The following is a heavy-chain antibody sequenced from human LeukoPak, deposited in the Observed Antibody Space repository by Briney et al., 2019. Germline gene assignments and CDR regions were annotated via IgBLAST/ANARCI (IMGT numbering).Heavy chain of an antibody. CDR1: GGSISSGGYY. D-gene: IGHD1-7*01. CDR2: IYYSGST. V-gene: IGHV4-31*03. Sequence: PSQTLSLTCTVSGGSISSGGYYWGWIRQHPGKGLEWIGYIYYSGSTYYNPSLKSRVTISVDTSKNQFSLKLSSVTAADPAVYYCARSNWNYAIDYWGQGTLVTVSS. CDR3: ARSNWNYAIDY. J-gene: IGHJ4*02.